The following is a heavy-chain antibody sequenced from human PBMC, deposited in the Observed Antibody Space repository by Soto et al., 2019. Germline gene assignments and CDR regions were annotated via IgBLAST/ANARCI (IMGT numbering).Heavy chain of an antibody. Sequence: PGGSLRLSCAASGFTFSDHYMSWIRQAPGKGLEWVSYISSSSSYTNYADSVKGRFTISRDNAKNSLYLQMNSLRAEDTAVYYCARYLGYCSSTSCYEVNFDYWGQGTLVTVSS. CDR3: ARYLGYCSSTSCYEVNFDY. J-gene: IGHJ4*02. V-gene: IGHV3-11*03. CDR2: ISSSSSYT. D-gene: IGHD2-2*01. CDR1: GFTFSDHY.